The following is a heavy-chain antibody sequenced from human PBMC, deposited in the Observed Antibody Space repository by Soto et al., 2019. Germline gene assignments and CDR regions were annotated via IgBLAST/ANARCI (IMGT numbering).Heavy chain of an antibody. D-gene: IGHD3-16*01. J-gene: IGHJ3*02. CDR2: IYSGGST. V-gene: IGHV3-53*01. CDR3: ATTTFSEFDSPPDDAFDI. CDR1: GFTVSSNY. Sequence: HPGGSLRLSCAASGFTVSSNYMSWVRQAPGKGLEWVSVIYSGGSTYYADSVKGRFTISRDNSKNTLYLQMNSLRAEDTAVYYCATTTFSEFDSPPDDAFDIWGQGTMVTVSS.